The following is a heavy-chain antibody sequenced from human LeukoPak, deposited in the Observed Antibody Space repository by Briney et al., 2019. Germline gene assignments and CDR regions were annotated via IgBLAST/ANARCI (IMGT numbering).Heavy chain of an antibody. Sequence: PGQSLRLSCSTSGFTFGDYAMSWFRQAPGKGLEWVGFIRSKGDGGATAYAASVKGRFTISRDDSNSIVYLQMNSLKIEDTAVYYCVRDRPIDYWGQGILVTVSS. CDR2: IRSKGDGGAT. CDR1: GFTFGDYA. J-gene: IGHJ4*02. CDR3: VRDRPIDY. V-gene: IGHV3-49*03.